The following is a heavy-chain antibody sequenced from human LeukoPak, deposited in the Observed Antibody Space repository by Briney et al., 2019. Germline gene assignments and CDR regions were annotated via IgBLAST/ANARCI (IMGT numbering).Heavy chain of an antibody. V-gene: IGHV3-7*01. D-gene: IGHD3-22*01. J-gene: IGHJ4*02. CDR3: ARDRDSSGYYFDY. Sequence: GGSLRLSCAASGFTFSSYWMSWVHQAPGKGLEWVANIKQDGSEKYYVDSVKGRFTISRDNAKNSLYLQMNSLRAEDTAVYYCARDRDSSGYYFDYWGQGTLVTVSS. CDR1: GFTFSSYW. CDR2: IKQDGSEK.